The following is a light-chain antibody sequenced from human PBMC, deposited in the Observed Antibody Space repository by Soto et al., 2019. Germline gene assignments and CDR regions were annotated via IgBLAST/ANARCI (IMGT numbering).Light chain of an antibody. Sequence: QSVLTQPPSVSAAPGQRVTFSCSGSSSNIGSNYVSWYQQLPGTATKLLIYDNNKRPSGIPNRFSGSKSDTSATLNITGLQTGVEADYYCGTWDSSLSVYVFGTGTKVTVL. J-gene: IGLJ1*01. V-gene: IGLV1-51*01. CDR2: DNN. CDR3: GTWDSSLSVYV. CDR1: SSNIGSNY.